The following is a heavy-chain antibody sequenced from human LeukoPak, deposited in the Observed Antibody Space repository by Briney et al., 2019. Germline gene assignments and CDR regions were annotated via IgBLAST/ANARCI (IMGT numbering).Heavy chain of an antibody. CDR3: ARDQTLVAIGASGY. V-gene: IGHV3-7*01. Sequence: PGGSLRLSCVASGFKFSGYWMTWVRHTPGKGLEWVANIKQDRDDKYAESVRGRFTISRDNVRNSLYLQMNSLRAEDTGIYYCARDQTLVAIGASGYWGQGTLVTVSS. J-gene: IGHJ4*02. CDR2: IKQDRDD. CDR1: GFKFSGYW. D-gene: IGHD2/OR15-2a*01.